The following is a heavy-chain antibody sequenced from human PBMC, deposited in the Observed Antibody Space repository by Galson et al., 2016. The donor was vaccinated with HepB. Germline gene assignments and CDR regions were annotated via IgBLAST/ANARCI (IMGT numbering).Heavy chain of an antibody. CDR3: ASHLGGSSLDPFDI. CDR1: GFTLAGNG. D-gene: IGHD3-16*01. V-gene: IGHV3-23*01. Sequence: SLRLSCAASGFTLAGNGMTWARQAPGKGLEWVSVSASGDITYYAHSVKGRFTISRDKSKNTLFLNMISLRAEDTASYYCASHLGGSSLDPFDIWGRGTMVTVSS. CDR2: SASGDIT. J-gene: IGHJ3*02.